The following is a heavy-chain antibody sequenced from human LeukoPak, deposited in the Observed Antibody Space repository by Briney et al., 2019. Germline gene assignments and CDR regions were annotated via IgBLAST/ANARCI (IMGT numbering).Heavy chain of an antibody. Sequence: GGSLRLSCAASGFTVSSNYMSWVRQAPGKGLEWVSSISSSSSYIYYADSVKGRFTISRDNAKNSLYLQMNSLRAEDTAVYYCARVAGNDFWSGYNDYWGQGTLVTVSS. V-gene: IGHV3-21*01. CDR1: GFTVSSNY. D-gene: IGHD3-3*01. CDR3: ARVAGNDFWSGYNDY. J-gene: IGHJ4*02. CDR2: ISSSSSYI.